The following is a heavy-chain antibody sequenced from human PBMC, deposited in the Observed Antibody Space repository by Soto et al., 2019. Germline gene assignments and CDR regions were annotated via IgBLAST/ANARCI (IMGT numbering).Heavy chain of an antibody. CDR2: INSSSSTI. V-gene: IGHV3-48*01. Sequence: GGSLRLSCAASGFTFSTYWMNWVRQAPGKGLEWVSYINSSSSTIYYADSVKGRFTISRDNAKNSLYLQMNSLRAEDTAVYYCARDKIDIWGQGTMVTVSS. J-gene: IGHJ3*02. CDR1: GFTFSTYW. CDR3: ARDKIDI.